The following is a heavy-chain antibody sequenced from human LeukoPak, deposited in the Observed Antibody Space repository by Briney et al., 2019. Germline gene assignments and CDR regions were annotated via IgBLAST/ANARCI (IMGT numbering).Heavy chain of an antibody. CDR1: GYTFTSYY. J-gene: IGHJ4*02. CDR3: ARRKTPGGTTAAFDY. Sequence: ASVKVSCTASGYTFTSYYINWVRQAPGQGLEWMGIINPSGGDTNYAQKFQGRVTMTRDTSTSTVYMELTSLRPEDTAVYYCARRKTPGGTTAAFDYWGQGTLVTVSS. CDR2: INPSGGDT. V-gene: IGHV1-46*01. D-gene: IGHD1-1*01.